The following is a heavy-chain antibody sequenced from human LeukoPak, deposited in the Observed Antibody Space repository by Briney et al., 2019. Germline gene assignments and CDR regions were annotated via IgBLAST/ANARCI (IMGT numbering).Heavy chain of an antibody. V-gene: IGHV4-39*01. D-gene: IGHD5-12*01. CDR3: ARLVRYIVATMGRYYYYGMDV. J-gene: IGHJ6*02. Sequence: SETLSLTCTVSGGSISSYYWGWIRQPPGKGLEWIGSIYYSGSTYYNPSLKSRVTISVDTSKNQFSLKLSSVTAADTAVYYCARLVRYIVATMGRYYYYGMDVWGQGTTVTVSS. CDR1: GGSISSYY. CDR2: IYYSGST.